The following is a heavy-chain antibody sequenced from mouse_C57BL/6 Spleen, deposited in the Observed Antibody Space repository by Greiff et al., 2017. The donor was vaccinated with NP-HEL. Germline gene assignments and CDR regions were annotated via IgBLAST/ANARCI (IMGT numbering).Heavy chain of an antibody. CDR3: ARKGSSRGWYFDV. CDR2: IDPSDSYT. Sequence: QVQLQQSGAELVMPGASVKLSCKASGYTFTSYWMHWVKQRPGQGLEWIGEIDPSDSYTNYNQKFKGKSTLTVDKSSSTAYMQLSSLTSEDSAVYYCARKGSSRGWYFDVWGTGTTVTVSS. J-gene: IGHJ1*03. D-gene: IGHD1-1*01. CDR1: GYTFTSYW. V-gene: IGHV1-69*01.